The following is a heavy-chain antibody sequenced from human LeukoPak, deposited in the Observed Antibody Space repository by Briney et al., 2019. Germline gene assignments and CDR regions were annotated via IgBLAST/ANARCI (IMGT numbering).Heavy chain of an antibody. V-gene: IGHV1-2*02. J-gene: IGHJ4*02. CDR1: GYIFTGYY. CDR3: ARVRYRLTETYIDY. D-gene: IGHD3-9*01. CDR2: INPNSGDT. Sequence: ASVKVSCKASGYIFTGYYMHWVRQAPGQGLEWMGWINPNSGDTNYAQKFQGRVTMTRDTSISTAYMELSRLRSDDTAVYYCARVRYRLTETYIDYWGQGTLVTVSS.